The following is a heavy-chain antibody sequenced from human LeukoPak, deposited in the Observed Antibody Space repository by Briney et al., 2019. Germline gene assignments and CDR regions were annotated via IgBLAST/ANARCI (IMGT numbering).Heavy chain of an antibody. D-gene: IGHD1-26*01. CDR1: GFTFSDYV. CDR2: ISNDGGRT. CDR3: ARLSGSPGGV. V-gene: IGHV3-64*01. Sequence: GGSLRLSCAASGFTFSDYVMHWVRQAPGKGLESVSAISNDGGRTYYANSVKGRFTISRDNSKNTLYLQMGSLTAEDLAVYYCARLSGSPGGVWGQGTLVTVSS. J-gene: IGHJ4*02.